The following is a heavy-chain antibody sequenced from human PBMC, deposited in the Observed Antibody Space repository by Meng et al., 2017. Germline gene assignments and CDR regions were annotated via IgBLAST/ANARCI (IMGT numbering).Heavy chain of an antibody. D-gene: IGHD2/OR15-2a*01. CDR2: IFHSGST. J-gene: IGHJ4*02. CDR3: AGRVISGGGDD. Sequence: GSLRLSCAVSGCSITSSNWWSWVRQSPKKGLEWIGEIFHSGSTSYNPSLRSRVTISVDKAKNQFSLKLSSVTAADTAVYYCAGRVISGGGDDWGQGTLVTVSS. CDR1: GCSITSSNW. V-gene: IGHV4-4*02.